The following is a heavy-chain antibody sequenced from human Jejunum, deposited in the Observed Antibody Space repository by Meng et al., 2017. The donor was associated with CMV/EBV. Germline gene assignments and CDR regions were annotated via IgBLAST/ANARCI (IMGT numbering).Heavy chain of an antibody. CDR1: AFTVRGNP. Sequence: SAFTVRGNPMSWFRQPSRKGLWWVSSISPSSNYIYCADSVKGRFTISRDNAKSSLYLEMNSLRADNTAVYYCAKESMARNYFDYWGQGTLVTVSS. CDR2: ISPSSNYI. V-gene: IGHV3-21*01. CDR3: AKESMARNYFDY. J-gene: IGHJ4*02. D-gene: IGHD2/OR15-2a*01.